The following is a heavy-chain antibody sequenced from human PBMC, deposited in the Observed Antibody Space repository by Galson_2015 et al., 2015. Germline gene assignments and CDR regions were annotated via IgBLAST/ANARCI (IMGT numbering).Heavy chain of an antibody. CDR2: IIPIFGIA. CDR1: GGTFSSYA. D-gene: IGHD5-24*01. CDR3: ARASVDGYNQAYYYGMDV. Sequence: SVKVSCKASGGTFSSYAISWVRQAPGQGLEWMGGIIPIFGIAKYAQKFQGRVTITADKSTSTAYMELSSLRSEDTAVYYCARASVDGYNQAYYYGMDVWGQGTTVTVSS. J-gene: IGHJ6*02. V-gene: IGHV1-69*10.